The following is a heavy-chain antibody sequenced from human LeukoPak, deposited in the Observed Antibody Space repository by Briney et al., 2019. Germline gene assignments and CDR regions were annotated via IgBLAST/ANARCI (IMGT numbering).Heavy chain of an antibody. D-gene: IGHD5-12*01. CDR2: IRYDGSNK. J-gene: IGHJ3*02. Sequence: GGSLRLSCAASGFTLSTYGMHWVRQAPGKGLEWVAFIRYDGSNKYYADSVKGRFTISRDNSKNTLYLQMNSLRAEDTAVYYCAKDGSDAFDIWGQGTMVTVSS. CDR3: AKDGSDAFDI. CDR1: GFTLSTYG. V-gene: IGHV3-30*02.